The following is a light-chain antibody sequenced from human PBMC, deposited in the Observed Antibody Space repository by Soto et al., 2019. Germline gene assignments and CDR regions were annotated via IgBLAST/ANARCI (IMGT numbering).Light chain of an antibody. CDR3: LQDYNYPRT. V-gene: IGKV1-5*03. CDR2: KAS. J-gene: IGKJ1*01. CDR1: QSITGW. Sequence: IQITQAPPTLSASVGHRVSITCLASQSITGWLAWFQQKPGKAPKLLIYKASTLKSGVPSRFSGSGSGTDFTLTISSLQPEDFATYYCLQDYNYPRTFGQGTMVDVK.